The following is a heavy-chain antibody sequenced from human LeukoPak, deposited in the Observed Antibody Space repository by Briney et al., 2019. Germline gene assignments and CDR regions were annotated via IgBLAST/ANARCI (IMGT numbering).Heavy chain of an antibody. V-gene: IGHV3-30*18. CDR2: ISYDGSNK. D-gene: IGHD3-16*01. CDR1: GFTFSSYG. Sequence: GGSLRLSCAASGFTFSSYGMHWVRQAPGKGLEWVAVISYDGSNKYYADSVKGRFTISRDNSKNTLYLQMNSLRAEDTAVYYCAKGDYDYVWGSYDYWGQGTLVTVSS. J-gene: IGHJ4*02. CDR3: AKGDYDYVWGSYDY.